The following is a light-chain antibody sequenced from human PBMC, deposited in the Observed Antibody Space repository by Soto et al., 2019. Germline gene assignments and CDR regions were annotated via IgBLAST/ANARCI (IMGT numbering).Light chain of an antibody. CDR1: TFDIGAYDY. J-gene: IGLJ1*01. V-gene: IGLV2-14*01. CDR3: SSNTTSKTYV. Sequence: ALTQPASVSASPGQSITISCSGTTFDIGAYDYVSWYQQHPGKAPKVIIYAVSYRPSGVSNRFSGSKFGNTASLTISDLQAEEEADYYSSSNTTSKTYVFGSGTKVTVL. CDR2: AVS.